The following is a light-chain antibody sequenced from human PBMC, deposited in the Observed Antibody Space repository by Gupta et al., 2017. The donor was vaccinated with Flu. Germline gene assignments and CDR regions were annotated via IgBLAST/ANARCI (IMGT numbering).Light chain of an antibody. Sequence: QSALTQPASVSGSPGQSITISCTGTSSDVGGYNYVSWYQQYPGKAPKLMIYEVTNRPSGVSNRLSGSKSGNTASLIISGLQAEDEADYYCSSYTTRTTSRVIFGGGTKLTVL. V-gene: IGLV2-14*01. J-gene: IGLJ2*01. CDR1: SSDVGGYNY. CDR2: EVT. CDR3: SSYTTRTTSRVI.